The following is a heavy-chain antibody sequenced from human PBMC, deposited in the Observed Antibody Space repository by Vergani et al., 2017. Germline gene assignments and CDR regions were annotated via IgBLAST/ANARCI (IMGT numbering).Heavy chain of an antibody. J-gene: IGHJ4*02. V-gene: IGHV4-59*01. CDR3: ARSSEYSSSYFVY. D-gene: IGHD6-13*01. CDR1: GGSISSYY. Sequence: QVQLQESGPGLVKPSQTLSLTCTVSGGSISSYYWSWIRQPPGKGLEWIGYIYYSGSTNYNPSLKSRVTISVDTSKNQFSLKLSSVTAADTAVYYCARSSEYSSSYFVYWGQGTLVTVSS. CDR2: IYYSGST.